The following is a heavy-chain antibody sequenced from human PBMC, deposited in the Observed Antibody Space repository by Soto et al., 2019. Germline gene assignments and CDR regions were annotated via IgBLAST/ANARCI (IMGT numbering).Heavy chain of an antibody. V-gene: IGHV3-23*01. J-gene: IGHJ6*02. CDR1: GFTFSSYG. CDR2: ISGSGGST. D-gene: IGHD3-22*01. Sequence: GGSLRLSCAASGFTFSSYGMHWVRQAPGKGLEWVSAISGSGGSTYYADSVKGRFTISRDNSKNTLYLQMNSLRAEDTAVYYCAKDLYFDSSGYYPYYYGMDVWGQGTTVTVSS. CDR3: AKDLYFDSSGYYPYYYGMDV.